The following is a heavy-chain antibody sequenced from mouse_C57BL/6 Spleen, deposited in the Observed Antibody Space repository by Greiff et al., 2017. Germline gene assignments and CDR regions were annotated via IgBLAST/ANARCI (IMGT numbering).Heavy chain of an antibody. V-gene: IGHV14-4*01. CDR1: GFNIKDDY. D-gene: IGHD2-1*01. CDR3: AGGNYDYYAMDY. CDR2: IDPENGDT. J-gene: IGHJ4*01. Sequence: VQLKESGAELVRPGASVKLSCTASGFNIKDDYMHWVKQRPEQGLEWIGWIDPENGDTEYASKFQGKATITADTSSNTAYLQLSSLTSEDTAVYYCAGGNYDYYAMDYWGQGTSGTVSS.